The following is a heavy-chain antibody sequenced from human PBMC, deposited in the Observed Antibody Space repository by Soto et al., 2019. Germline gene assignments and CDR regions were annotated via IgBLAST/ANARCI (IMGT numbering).Heavy chain of an antibody. Sequence: LERVAVISYEGSNKYYADSEKGRFTISRDNSKNTLYLQMNSLRAEDTAVYYCAKAHKRGAYYYYYGRDVWGQGTTVTVSS. CDR3: AKAHKRGAYYYYYGRDV. J-gene: IGHJ6*02. D-gene: IGHD1-26*01. V-gene: IGHV3-30*18. CDR2: ISYEGSNK.